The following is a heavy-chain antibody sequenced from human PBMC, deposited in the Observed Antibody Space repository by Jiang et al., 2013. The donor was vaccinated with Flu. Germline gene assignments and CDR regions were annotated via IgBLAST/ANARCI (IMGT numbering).Heavy chain of an antibody. CDR3: AREAEYSSGWYYFDY. D-gene: IGHD6-19*01. V-gene: IGHV6-1*01. Sequence: NWIRQSPSRGLEWLGRTYYRSKWYNDYAVSVKSRITINPDTSKNQFSLQLNSVTPEDTAVYYCAREAEYSSGWYYFDYWGQGTLVTVSS. J-gene: IGHJ4*02. CDR2: TYYRSKWYN.